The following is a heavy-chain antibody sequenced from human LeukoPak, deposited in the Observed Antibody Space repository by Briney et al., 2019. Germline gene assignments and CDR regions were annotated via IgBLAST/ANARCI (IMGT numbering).Heavy chain of an antibody. CDR1: GYTFTGYY. CDR3: ARASAGVVNMSPYAFDI. J-gene: IGHJ3*02. CDR2: INPNSGGT. D-gene: IGHD3-3*01. V-gene: IGHV1-2*04. Sequence: ASVKVSCKASGYTFTGYYMHWVRQAPGQGLEWMGWINPNSGGTNYAQKFQGWVTMTRDTSISTAYMELSRLRSDDTAVYYCARASAGVVNMSPYAFDIWGQGTMVTVSS.